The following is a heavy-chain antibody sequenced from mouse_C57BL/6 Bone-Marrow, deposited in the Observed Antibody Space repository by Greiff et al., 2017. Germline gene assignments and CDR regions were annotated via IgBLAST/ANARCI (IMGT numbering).Heavy chain of an antibody. J-gene: IGHJ4*01. CDR3: ARLGYYDYAMDY. D-gene: IGHD2-3*01. CDR2: ISKLAYSI. V-gene: IGHV5-15*01. CDR1: GITFSAYG. Sequence: EVKLVESGGGLVQPGGSLKLSCAVTGITFSAYGLAWVRHAPRKGTERVAFISKLAYSIYYADTVTGRFTISRENAKNTLYLEMSSLRSEDTAMYYCARLGYYDYAMDYWGQGTSVTVSS.